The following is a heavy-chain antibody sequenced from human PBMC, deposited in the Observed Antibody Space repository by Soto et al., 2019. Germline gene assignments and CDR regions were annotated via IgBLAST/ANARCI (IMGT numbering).Heavy chain of an antibody. CDR1: GFTFSSYG. CDR2: ISYDGSNK. CDR3: AKDFSTYLDFWSGYIFDY. Sequence: GGSLRLSCAASGFTFSSYGMHWVRQAPGKGLEWVAVISYDGSNKYYADSVKGRFTISRDNSKNTLYLQMNSLRAEDTAVYYCAKDFSTYLDFWSGYIFDYWGQGTLVTVSS. D-gene: IGHD3-3*01. V-gene: IGHV3-30*18. J-gene: IGHJ4*02.